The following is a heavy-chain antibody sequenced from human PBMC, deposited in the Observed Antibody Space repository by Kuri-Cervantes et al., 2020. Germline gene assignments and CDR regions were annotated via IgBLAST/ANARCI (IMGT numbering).Heavy chain of an antibody. V-gene: IGHV3-30-3*01. CDR3: ARDGYNLEGVDY. J-gene: IGHJ4*02. CDR2: ISYDGSNK. Sequence: GESLKISCAASGFTFSSYAMHWVRQAPGKGLEWVAVISYDGSNKYYADSVKGRFTISRDNSKNTLYLQMNSLRAEDTAVYYCARDGYNLEGVDYWGQGTLVTVSS. CDR1: GFTFSSYA. D-gene: IGHD5-24*01.